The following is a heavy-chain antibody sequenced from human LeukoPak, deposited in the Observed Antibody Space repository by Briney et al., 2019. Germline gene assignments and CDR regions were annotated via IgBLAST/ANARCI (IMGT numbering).Heavy chain of an antibody. CDR1: GFTFSSYW. J-gene: IGHJ4*02. CDR3: ARDPEGYYGSGSYYYFDY. V-gene: IGHV3-7*01. D-gene: IGHD3-10*01. CDR2: IKQDGSEK. Sequence: GGSLRLSCAASGFTFSSYWMSWVHQAPGKGLEWVANIKQDGSEKYYVDSVKGRFTISRDNAKNSLYLQMNSLRAEDTAVYYCARDPEGYYGSGSYYYFDYWGQGTLVTVSS.